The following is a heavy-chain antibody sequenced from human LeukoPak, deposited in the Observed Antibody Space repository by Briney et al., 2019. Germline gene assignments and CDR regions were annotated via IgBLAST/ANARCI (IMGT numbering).Heavy chain of an antibody. Sequence: GGSLRLSCAASGFTFSSYSTNWVRQAPGKGLEWVSSISSSSSYIYYADSVKGRFTISRDNAKNSLYLQMNSLRAEDTAVYYCARDLLRVSRVYFDYWGQGTLVTVSS. J-gene: IGHJ4*02. CDR3: ARDLLRVSRVYFDY. V-gene: IGHV3-21*01. CDR2: ISSSSSYI. CDR1: GFTFSSYS. D-gene: IGHD2-21*01.